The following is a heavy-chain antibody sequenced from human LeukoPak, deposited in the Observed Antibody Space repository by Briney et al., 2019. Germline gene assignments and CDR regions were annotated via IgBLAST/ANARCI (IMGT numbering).Heavy chain of an antibody. V-gene: IGHV3-7*04. D-gene: IGHD3-10*01. Sequence: GGSLRLSCVASGFTFSSYWMSWVRQAPGKGLEWVANIKQDGSEKDYVDSVKGGFTISRDNAKNSLYLQMNSLRAEDTAVYYCARPADRGHYNWFDPWGQGTLVTVSS. J-gene: IGHJ5*02. CDR2: IKQDGSEK. CDR1: GFTFSSYW. CDR3: ARPADRGHYNWFDP.